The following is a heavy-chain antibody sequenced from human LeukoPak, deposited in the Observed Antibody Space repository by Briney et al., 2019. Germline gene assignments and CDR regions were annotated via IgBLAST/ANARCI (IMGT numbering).Heavy chain of an antibody. D-gene: IGHD1-14*01. CDR3: ARDFRTIYYYYMHV. V-gene: IGHV3-30*03. J-gene: IGHJ6*03. CDR2: ISYEGSKE. Sequence: PGRSLRLSCAASGFTFSSYGMHGVGQAPGKGRDGVALISYEGSKENYADCVKGRFTISRDNTKNTLYVQMNSLRAEDTALYYCARDFRTIYYYYMHVWGKGTTVSVPS. CDR1: GFTFSSYG.